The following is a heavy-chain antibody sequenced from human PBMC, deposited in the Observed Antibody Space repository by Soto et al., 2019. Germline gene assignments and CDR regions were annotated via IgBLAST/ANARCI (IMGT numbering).Heavy chain of an antibody. CDR2: ISYDGSNK. J-gene: IGHJ6*02. Sequence: QVQLVESGGGVVQPGRSLSLSCAASGFTFSSYAMHWVRQAPGKGLEWVAVISYDGSNKYYADSVKGRFTISRDKSKNTLYLQMNSLRAEDTAVYYWARDHDSNYGMDVWGQGTTVTVS. CDR1: GFTFSSYA. V-gene: IGHV3-30-3*01. D-gene: IGHD4-4*01. CDR3: ARDHDSNYGMDV.